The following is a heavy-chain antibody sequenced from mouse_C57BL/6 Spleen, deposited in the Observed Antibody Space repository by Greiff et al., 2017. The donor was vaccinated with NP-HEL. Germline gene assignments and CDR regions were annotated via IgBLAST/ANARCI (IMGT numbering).Heavy chain of an antibody. CDR1: GYTFTDHT. Sequence: VQLQQSDAELVKPGASVKISCKVSGYTFTDHTIHWMKQRPEQGLEWIGYIYPRDGSTKYNEKFKGKATLTADKSSSTAYMQLNSLSSEDSSVYFCSKYYGSSWFAYWGQGTLVTVSA. D-gene: IGHD1-1*01. CDR2: IYPRDGST. CDR3: SKYYGSSWFAY. V-gene: IGHV1-78*01. J-gene: IGHJ3*01.